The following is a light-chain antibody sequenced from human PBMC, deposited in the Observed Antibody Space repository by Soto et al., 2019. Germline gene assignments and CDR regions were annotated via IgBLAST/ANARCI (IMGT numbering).Light chain of an antibody. Sequence: QLVLTQPPSASGTPGQRVTISCSGSSSNIGSNTVNWYQQLPGTAPKLLIYSNNQRPSGVPDRFSGSKSGTSAFLAISGLQSEDEADYYCAAWYDSLRVVFGGGTKHTVL. CDR1: SSNIGSNT. CDR2: SNN. V-gene: IGLV1-44*01. CDR3: AAWYDSLRVV. J-gene: IGLJ2*01.